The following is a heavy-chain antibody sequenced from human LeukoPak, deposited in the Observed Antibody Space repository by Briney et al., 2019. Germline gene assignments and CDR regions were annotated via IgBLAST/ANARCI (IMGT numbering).Heavy chain of an antibody. J-gene: IGHJ4*02. D-gene: IGHD3-3*01. CDR3: ARGLNDSWTGENY. CDR1: GYSISSGYY. Sequence: SETLSLTCTVSGYSISSGYYWGWIRQPPGKGLEWIGSIYHSGSTYYNPSLKSRVTISLDTSKSQFSLKVRYVTAADTAVYYCARGLNDSWTGENYWGQGTLVTVSS. CDR2: IYHSGST. V-gene: IGHV4-38-2*02.